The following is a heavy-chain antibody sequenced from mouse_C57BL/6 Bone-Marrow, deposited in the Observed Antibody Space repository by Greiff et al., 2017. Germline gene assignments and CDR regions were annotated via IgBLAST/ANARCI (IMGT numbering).Heavy chain of an antibody. Sequence: EVQLVESGGGLVQPGGSLKLSCAASGFTFSDYYMYWVRQTPEKRLEWVAYIRTGGGSTYYPDTVKGRFTISRDNAKNTPYLQMSRLKSEDTAMYYCARPLVTSYAMDYWGQGTSVTVAS. V-gene: IGHV5-12*01. CDR2: IRTGGGST. J-gene: IGHJ4*01. D-gene: IGHD2-12*01. CDR1: GFTFSDYY. CDR3: ARPLVTSYAMDY.